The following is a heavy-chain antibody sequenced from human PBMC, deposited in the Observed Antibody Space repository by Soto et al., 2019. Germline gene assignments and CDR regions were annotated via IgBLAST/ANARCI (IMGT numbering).Heavy chain of an antibody. V-gene: IGHV4-34*01. CDR2: ISHSGST. Sequence: PSETLSLTCAVYGGSFSGHYCSWIRQPPGKGLEWIGEISHSGSTNYNPSLKSRVTISLDTSNNQFSLKLSSVTAADTAVYYCAAHPRPIFMCLCANYYLGAFYIWGRGTMDT. D-gene: IGHD3-22*01. CDR3: AAHPRPIFMCLCANYYLGAFYI. J-gene: IGHJ3*02. CDR1: GGSFSGHY.